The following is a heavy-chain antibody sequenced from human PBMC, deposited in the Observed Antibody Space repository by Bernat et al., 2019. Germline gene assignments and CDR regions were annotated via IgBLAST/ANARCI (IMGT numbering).Heavy chain of an antibody. J-gene: IGHJ4*02. CDR3: ARAPGIYSSGWYYFDY. CDR2: IYTSGST. D-gene: IGHD6-19*01. CDR1: GGSISSGSYY. V-gene: IGHV4-61*02. Sequence: QVQLQESGPGLVKPSQTLSLTCTVSGGSISSGSYYWSWIRQSAGKGLEWIGRIYTSGSTNYNPSLKSRVTMSIDTSKTQVSLKLTSVTAADSSVYYCARAPGIYSSGWYYFDYWGQGTLVTVSS.